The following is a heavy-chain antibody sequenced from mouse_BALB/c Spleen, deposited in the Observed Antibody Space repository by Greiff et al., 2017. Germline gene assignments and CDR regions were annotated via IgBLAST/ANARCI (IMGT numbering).Heavy chain of an antibody. CDR1: GFSLTSYG. J-gene: IGHJ3*01. V-gene: IGHV2-4-1*01. CDR3: ARHYYGSSYDFAY. D-gene: IGHD1-1*01. CDR2: IWSGGST. Sequence: QVQLQQSGPGLVQPSQSLSITCTVSGFSLTSYGVHWVRQSPGKGLEWLGVIWSGGSTDYNAAFISRLSISKDNSKSQVFFKMNSLQADDTAIYYCARHYYGSSYDFAYWGQGTLVTVSA.